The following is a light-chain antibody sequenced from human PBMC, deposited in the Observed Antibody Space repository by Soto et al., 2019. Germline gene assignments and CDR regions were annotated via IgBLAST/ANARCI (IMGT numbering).Light chain of an antibody. CDR3: MQVLQTPLT. CDR1: QSLLYSNGYSY. V-gene: IGKV2-28*01. Sequence: DIVMTQSPLSLPVTPGEPASISCRSSQSLLYSNGYSYLDWYLQKPGQSPQLLIYLGSNRASGVPDRFSGSGSGTDFTLKISRVEAEDVGVYYCMQVLQTPLTFGGGTKVEIK. J-gene: IGKJ4*01. CDR2: LGS.